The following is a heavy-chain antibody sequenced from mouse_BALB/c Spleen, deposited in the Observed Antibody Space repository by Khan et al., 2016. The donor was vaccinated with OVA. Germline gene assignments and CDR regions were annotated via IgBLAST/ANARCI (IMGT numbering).Heavy chain of an antibody. CDR1: GYTFTTYT. Sequence: QVQLKESGAELARPGASVKMSCKASGYTFTTYTIHWVKQRPGQGLEWIGYIIPSNAYTNYNQKFKDRATLTAAKSSSTAYMQLSSLTSEDSAVYYCVREGAYYRSDGWFAYWGQGTLVTVSA. V-gene: IGHV1-4*01. CDR2: IIPSNAYT. D-gene: IGHD2-14*01. J-gene: IGHJ3*01. CDR3: VREGAYYRSDGWFAY.